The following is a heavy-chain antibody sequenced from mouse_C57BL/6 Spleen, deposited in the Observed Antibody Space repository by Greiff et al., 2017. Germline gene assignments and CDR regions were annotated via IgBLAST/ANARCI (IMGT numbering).Heavy chain of an antibody. V-gene: IGHV1-7*01. CDR1: GYTFTSYW. J-gene: IGHJ2*01. Sequence: VQLQQSGAELVKPGASVKLSCKASGYTFTSYWMHWVKQRPGQGLEWIGNINPSGGDTKYNQKFKDKATLTADKSSSTAYMQLCSLTYEDSAVYCCARCGDSRTDYWGQGTTLTVSS. CDR2: INPSGGDT. D-gene: IGHD1-1*01. CDR3: ARCGDSRTDY.